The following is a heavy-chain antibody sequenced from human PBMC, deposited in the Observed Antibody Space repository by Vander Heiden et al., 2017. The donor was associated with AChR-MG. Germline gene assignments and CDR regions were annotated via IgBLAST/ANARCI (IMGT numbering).Heavy chain of an antibody. CDR2: IYYSGST. Sequence: QVQLQESGPGLVKPSETLSLTCTVSGGPISSYYWSWIRQPPGKGLEWISDIYYSGSTTYNPSLKSRVTISVDTSKNQFSLKLSSVTAADTAVYYCARKADDYYYYYGMDVWGQGTTVTVSS. CDR3: ARKADDYYYYYGMDV. CDR1: GGPISSYY. D-gene: IGHD6-13*01. V-gene: IGHV4-59*01. J-gene: IGHJ6*02.